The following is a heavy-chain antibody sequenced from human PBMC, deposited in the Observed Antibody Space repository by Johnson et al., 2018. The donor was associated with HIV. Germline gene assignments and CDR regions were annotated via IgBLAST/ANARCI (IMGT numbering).Heavy chain of an antibody. CDR1: RFTFSSYG. J-gene: IGHJ3*02. CDR2: IYSGGST. CDR3: AREDQDAFDI. Sequence: QVQLVESGGGVVQPGRSLRLSCEASRFTFSSYGMHWVRQAPGKGLEWVSVIYSGGSTYYADSVKGRFTISRDNSKNTLYLQMNSLRAEDTAVYYCAREDQDAFDIWGQGTMVTVSS. V-gene: IGHV3-NL1*01.